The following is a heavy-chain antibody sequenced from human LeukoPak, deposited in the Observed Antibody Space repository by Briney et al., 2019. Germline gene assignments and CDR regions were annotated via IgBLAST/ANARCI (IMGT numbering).Heavy chain of an antibody. Sequence: ASVRVSCKASGYTFTNYGISWVRQAPGHGLEWMGWISAYNTNTEYAQKIQGRVAMTTDTSTSTAYMELRSLRSDDTAVYYCARVVLDHYYDSSGYLGTLDYWGQGTLVTVSS. CDR2: ISAYNTNT. D-gene: IGHD3-22*01. CDR3: ARVVLDHYYDSSGYLGTLDY. CDR1: GYTFTNYG. J-gene: IGHJ4*02. V-gene: IGHV1-18*01.